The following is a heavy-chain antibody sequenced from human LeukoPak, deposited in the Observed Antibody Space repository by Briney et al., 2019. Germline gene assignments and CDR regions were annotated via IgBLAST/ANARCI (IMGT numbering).Heavy chain of an antibody. CDR3: ARGYYHDSK. D-gene: IGHD3-22*01. J-gene: IGHJ4*02. CDR2: IHHSGST. Sequence: SSETLSLTCTVSGGSISSSSYYWGWIRQPPGKGLEWIGEIHHSGSTNYNPSLKSRVTISVDKSKNQFSLKLSSVTAADTAVYYCARGYYHDSKWGQGTLVTVSS. CDR1: GGSISSSSYY. V-gene: IGHV4-39*07.